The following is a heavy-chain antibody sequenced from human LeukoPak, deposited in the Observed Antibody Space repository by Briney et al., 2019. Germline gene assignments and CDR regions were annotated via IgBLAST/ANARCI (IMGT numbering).Heavy chain of an antibody. CDR1: GFTFSSYS. CDR2: ISSSSSTI. CDR3: ARDRYYDILTGYDDAFDI. D-gene: IGHD3-9*01. J-gene: IGHJ3*02. V-gene: IGHV3-48*04. Sequence: PGGSLRLSCAASGFTFSSYSMNWVRQAPGKGLEWVSYISSSSSTIYYADSVKGRFTISRDNAKNSLYLQMNSRRAEDTAVYYCARDRYYDILTGYDDAFDIWGQGTMVTVSS.